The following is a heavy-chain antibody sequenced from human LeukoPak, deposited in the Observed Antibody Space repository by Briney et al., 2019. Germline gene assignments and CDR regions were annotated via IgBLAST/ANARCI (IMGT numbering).Heavy chain of an antibody. CDR1: GGSISSSSYY. D-gene: IGHD2-15*01. J-gene: IGHJ6*02. Sequence: PSETLSLTCTVSGGSISSSSYYWGWIRQPPGKGLDWIGSIYYSGSTYYNPSLKSRVTISVDTSKNQFSLKLSSVTAADTAVYYCARVGYCSGGSCFGGMDVWGQGTTVTVSS. CDR3: ARVGYCSGGSCFGGMDV. V-gene: IGHV4-39*01. CDR2: IYYSGST.